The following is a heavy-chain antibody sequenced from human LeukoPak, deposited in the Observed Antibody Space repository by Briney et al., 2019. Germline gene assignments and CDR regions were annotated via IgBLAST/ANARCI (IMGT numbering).Heavy chain of an antibody. Sequence: GGSLRLSCAASKFTFSSYWMHWVRQAPGKGLVWVSRINSDGSSTSYADAVKGRFTISRDNAKNTLYLQMNSLRAEDTAVYYCARDDGSGSYYYYGMDVWGKGTTVTVSS. CDR3: ARDDGSGSYYYYGMDV. D-gene: IGHD3-10*01. V-gene: IGHV3-74*01. CDR2: INSDGSST. J-gene: IGHJ6*04. CDR1: KFTFSSYW.